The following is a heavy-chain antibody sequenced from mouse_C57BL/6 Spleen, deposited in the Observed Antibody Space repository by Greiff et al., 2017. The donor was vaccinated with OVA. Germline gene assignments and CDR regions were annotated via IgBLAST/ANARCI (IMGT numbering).Heavy chain of an antibody. CDR2: IYPRDGST. V-gene: IGHV1-85*01. CDR1: GYTFTSYD. D-gene: IGHD1-1*01. CDR3: ARRGLDYGSSDWYFDV. Sequence: QVQLQQSGPELVKPGASVKLSCKASGYTFTSYDINWVKQRPGQGLEWIGWIYPRDGSTKYNEKLKGKATLTVDTSSSTAYMELHSLTSEDSAVYFCARRGLDYGSSDWYFDVWGTGTTVTVSS. J-gene: IGHJ1*03.